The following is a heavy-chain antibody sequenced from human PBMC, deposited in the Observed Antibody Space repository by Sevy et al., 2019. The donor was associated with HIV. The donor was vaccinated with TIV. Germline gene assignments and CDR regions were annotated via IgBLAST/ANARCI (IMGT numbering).Heavy chain of an antibody. D-gene: IGHD5-18*01. CDR1: GFTFSSYA. CDR2: ISGSGGST. V-gene: IGHV3-23*01. J-gene: IGHJ6*02. Sequence: GGSLRLSCAASGFTFSSYAMSWVRQAPGKGLEWVSAISGSGGSTYYADSVKDRFTISRDNSKNTLYLQMNSLRAEDTAVYYCAKATDTAMANYYYGMDVWGQGTTVTVSS. CDR3: AKATDTAMANYYYGMDV.